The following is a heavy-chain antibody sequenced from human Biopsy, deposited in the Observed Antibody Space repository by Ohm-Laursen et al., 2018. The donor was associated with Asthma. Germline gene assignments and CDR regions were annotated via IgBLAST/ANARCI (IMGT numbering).Heavy chain of an antibody. CDR3: ARTYYDFLTGQVKDVFGV. CDR1: GYNFISFA. J-gene: IGHJ3*01. V-gene: IGHV1-3*04. Sequence: ESLRIPCKASGYNFISFAIHWVRQAPGQRLDGMGWVNTVNGDTKYSQKFQGRVTITRDTSASTAYMELRSLRSEDTATYYCARTYYDFLTGQVKDVFGVWGQGTMVTVSS. CDR2: VNTVNGDT. D-gene: IGHD3-9*01.